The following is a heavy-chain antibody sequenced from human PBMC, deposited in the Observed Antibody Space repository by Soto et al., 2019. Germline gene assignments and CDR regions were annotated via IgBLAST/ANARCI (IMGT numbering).Heavy chain of an antibody. CDR1: GGSISSYY. V-gene: IGHV4-59*01. Sequence: XETLPRPCTVSGGSISSYYWSWIRQPPGKGLEWIGYIYYSGSTNYNPSLKSRVTISVDTPKNQFSLKLSSVTAADTAVYYCARGAFAYCSGGSCYLNWFDTWGQGTLVIVSS. J-gene: IGHJ5*02. CDR3: ARGAFAYCSGGSCYLNWFDT. D-gene: IGHD2-15*01. CDR2: IYYSGST.